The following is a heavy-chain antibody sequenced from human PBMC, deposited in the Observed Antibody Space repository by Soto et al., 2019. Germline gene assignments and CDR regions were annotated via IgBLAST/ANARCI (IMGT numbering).Heavy chain of an antibody. J-gene: IGHJ6*02. CDR1: GFTFSSYG. Sequence: QMQLVESGGGVVQPGRSLTLSCAASGFTFSSYGMYWVRQAPGKGLEWVAVISYDGNKKKNAESVKGRFTISRDNSKHTLDLQKNRLRAEDTAVYHCAKVIELWGGGTYDYYYYGMDVWGQGTTVTVSS. D-gene: IGHD5-18*01. CDR2: ISYDGNKK. CDR3: AKVIELWGGGTYDYYYYGMDV. V-gene: IGHV3-30*18.